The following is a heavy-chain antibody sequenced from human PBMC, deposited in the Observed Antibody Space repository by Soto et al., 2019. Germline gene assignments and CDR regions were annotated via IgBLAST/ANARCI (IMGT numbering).Heavy chain of an antibody. CDR3: ATRRKRFSDFYYYGMDV. D-gene: IGHD3-10*01. Sequence: QVHLVQSGAEMWKPGSSVRVSCKASGGPFTNYGLNWVRQAPGQGLEWMGGVIPIFGSATYAQKFQDRVTSTADESPTTAYLELSGLALNATAIYYCATRRKRFSDFYYYGMDVWGQGTTVTVSS. J-gene: IGHJ6*02. CDR2: VIPIFGSA. V-gene: IGHV1-69*12. CDR1: GGPFTNYG.